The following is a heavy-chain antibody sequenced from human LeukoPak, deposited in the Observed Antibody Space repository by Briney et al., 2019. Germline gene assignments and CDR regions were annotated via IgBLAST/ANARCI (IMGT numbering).Heavy chain of an antibody. Sequence: PSETLSLTCTVSGGSISSSTHYWGWIRQPPGKGLEWIGSIYYSGYTHYNPSLRSRVTISTDTSKNQFSLKLSSVTAADTAVYYCARVGPYSSDRPFNSWGQGTLVTVSS. J-gene: IGHJ4*02. V-gene: IGHV4-39*07. CDR3: ARVGPYSSDRPFNS. D-gene: IGHD3-22*01. CDR1: GGSISSSTHY. CDR2: IYYSGYT.